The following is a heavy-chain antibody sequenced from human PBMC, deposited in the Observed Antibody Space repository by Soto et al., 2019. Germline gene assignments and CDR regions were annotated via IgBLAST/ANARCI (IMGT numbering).Heavy chain of an antibody. J-gene: IGHJ4*02. CDR2: IKSRTDGGTA. D-gene: IGHD3-3*01. CDR1: GFTFFTAW. CDR3: TTDLSISIFGVVTDLGY. V-gene: IGHV3-15*01. Sequence: DVQLVESGGGLVQPGGSLRLSCATSGFTFFTAWMSWVRQVPGKGLEWVGRIKSRTDGGTADYAAPMKGRFTISRDDSKKTLYLQMDSLRTEDTAVYYCTTDLSISIFGVVTDLGYWGQGTLVSVSS.